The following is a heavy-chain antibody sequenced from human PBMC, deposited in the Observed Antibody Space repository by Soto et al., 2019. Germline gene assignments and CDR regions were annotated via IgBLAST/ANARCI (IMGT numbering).Heavy chain of an antibody. CDR3: ARNLGDYDFWRGWRPYGMDV. J-gene: IGHJ6*02. Sequence: SETLSLTCAVYGGSFSGYYWSWIRQPPGKGLEWIGEINHSGSTNYNPSLKSRVTISVDTSKNQFSLKLSSVTAADTAVYSCARNLGDYDFWRGWRPYGMDVWGQGTTVTVSS. CDR1: GGSFSGYY. V-gene: IGHV4-34*01. CDR2: INHSGST. D-gene: IGHD3-3*01.